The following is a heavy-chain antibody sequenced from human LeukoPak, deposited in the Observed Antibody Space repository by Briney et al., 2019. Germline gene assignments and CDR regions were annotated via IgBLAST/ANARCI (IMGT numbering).Heavy chain of an antibody. Sequence: PETLSLTCAAYGGSFSGYYWSWIRQPPGKGPEWMGEINHSGSTNYNPDLKRRVTISVDTSKNQFSLKLSSVSAADTAVYYCARALPSSSDPFDYWGQGTLVTVSS. V-gene: IGHV4-34*01. J-gene: IGHJ4*02. CDR1: GGSFSGYY. D-gene: IGHD6-6*01. CDR3: ARALPSSSDPFDY. CDR2: INHSGST.